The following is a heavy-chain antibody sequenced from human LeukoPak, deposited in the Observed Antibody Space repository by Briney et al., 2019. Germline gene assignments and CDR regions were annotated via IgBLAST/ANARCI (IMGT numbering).Heavy chain of an antibody. V-gene: IGHV3-9*01. Sequence: PGGSLRLSCAASGFTFDDYAMHWVRQAPGKGLEWVSGISWNSGSIAYADSVKGRFTISRDNAKNSLYLQMNSLRAEDTALYYCAKVGYYASGSYYSGAFDIWGQGTMVTVSS. J-gene: IGHJ3*02. CDR2: ISWNSGSI. D-gene: IGHD3-10*01. CDR1: GFTFDDYA. CDR3: AKVGYYASGSYYSGAFDI.